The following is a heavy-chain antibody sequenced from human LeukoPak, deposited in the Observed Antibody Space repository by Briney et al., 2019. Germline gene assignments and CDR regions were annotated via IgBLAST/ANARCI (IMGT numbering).Heavy chain of an antibody. CDR3: AREKFSSGDY. CDR1: GGSISSYY. V-gene: IGHV4-38-2*02. CDR2: IYHSGST. J-gene: IGHJ4*02. Sequence: PSETLSLTCTVSGGSISSYYWSWIRQPPGKGLEWIGSIYHSGSTYYNPSLKSRVTISVDTSKNQFSLKLSSVTAADTAVYYCAREKFSSGDYWGQGTLVTVSS. D-gene: IGHD6-19*01.